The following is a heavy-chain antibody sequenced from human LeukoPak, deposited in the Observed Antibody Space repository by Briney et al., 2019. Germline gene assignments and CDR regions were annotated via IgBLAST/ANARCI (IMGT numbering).Heavy chain of an antibody. D-gene: IGHD3-3*01. J-gene: IGHJ3*02. CDR1: GFTFSSYW. V-gene: IGHV3-74*01. CDR2: INSDGSST. Sequence: PGGPLRLSCAASGFTFSSYWMHWVRQAPGKGLVWVSLINSDGSSTIYADSVKGRFTISRDNAKNTLYLQMNSLRAEDTAVYYCARGLTIFGVVNDAFDIWGQGTMVTVSS. CDR3: ARGLTIFGVVNDAFDI.